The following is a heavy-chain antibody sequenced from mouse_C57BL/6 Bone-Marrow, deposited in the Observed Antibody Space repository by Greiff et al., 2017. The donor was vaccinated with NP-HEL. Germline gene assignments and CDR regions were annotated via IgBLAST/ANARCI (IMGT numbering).Heavy chain of an antibody. CDR1: GYTFTSYW. V-gene: IGHV1-52*01. Sequence: QVQLQQPGAELVRPGSSVKLSCKASGYTFTSYWMHWVKQRPIQGLEWIGNIDPSDSETHYNQKFKDKATLTVDQSSSTAYMQLSSLTSEDSAVYYCARCPNYYYAMDYWGQGTSVTVSS. CDR2: IDPSDSET. D-gene: IGHD4-1*01. CDR3: ARCPNYYYAMDY. J-gene: IGHJ4*01.